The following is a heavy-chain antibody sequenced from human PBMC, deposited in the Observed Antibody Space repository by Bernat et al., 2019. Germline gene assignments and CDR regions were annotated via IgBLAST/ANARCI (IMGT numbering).Heavy chain of an antibody. D-gene: IGHD2-2*01. J-gene: IGHJ5*01. Sequence: QVQLLQSGTDVKKPGASLRVSCKASGYTFINYGITWVRQAPGQGLEWMGWINPNNGNTNYAQTVQGRVTRTTDTSTSTAYMEMTRLRSDNTAVYYCAAAPSQVPAADIWFDPWGQGTLVTVSS. CDR1: GYTFINYG. CDR2: INPNNGNT. CDR3: AAAPSQVPAADIWFDP. V-gene: IGHV1-18*01.